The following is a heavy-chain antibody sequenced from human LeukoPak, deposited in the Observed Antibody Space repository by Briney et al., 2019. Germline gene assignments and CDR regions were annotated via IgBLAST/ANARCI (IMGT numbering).Heavy chain of an antibody. D-gene: IGHD1-26*01. CDR3: ARALKGLRRRIGGTTTSEYYYYMDV. V-gene: IGHV4-39*01. J-gene: IGHJ6*03. CDR2: IYYSGNT. CDR1: GDSISTSNSY. Sequence: SETLSLTCTVSGDSISTSNSYWGWIRQPPGKGLEWIGSIYYSGNTYYNASLKSRVTISVDTSKNQFSLKLTSVTAADTAVYYCARALKGLRRRIGGTTTSEYYYYMDVWGKGTTVTISS.